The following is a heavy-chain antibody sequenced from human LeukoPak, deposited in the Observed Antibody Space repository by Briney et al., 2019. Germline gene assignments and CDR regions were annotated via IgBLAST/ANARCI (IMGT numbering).Heavy chain of an antibody. J-gene: IGHJ5*02. CDR2: IYYSGST. V-gene: IGHV4-39*01. Sequence: SETLSLTCTVSGGSISSSSYYWGWIRQPPGKGLEWIGSIYYSGSTYYNPSLKSRVTISVDTSKNQFSLKLSSVTAADTAVYYCARQLDGNWFDPWGQGTLVTVSS. CDR1: GGSISSSSYY. CDR3: ARQLDGNWFDP.